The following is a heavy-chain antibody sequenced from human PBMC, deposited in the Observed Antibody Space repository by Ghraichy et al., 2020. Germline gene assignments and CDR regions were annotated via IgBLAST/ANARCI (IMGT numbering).Heavy chain of an antibody. V-gene: IGHV4-39*01. CDR3: ARHADTQTWGWLHRSVWGMDV. CDR2: IYYSGST. CDR1: GGSISSSSYY. Sequence: SETLSLTCTVSGGSISSSSYYWGWIRQPPGKGLEWIGSIYYSGSTYYNPSLKSRVTISVDTSKNQFSLKLSSVTAADTAVYYCARHADTQTWGWLHRSVWGMDVWGQGTTVTVSS. D-gene: IGHD3-16*01. J-gene: IGHJ6*02.